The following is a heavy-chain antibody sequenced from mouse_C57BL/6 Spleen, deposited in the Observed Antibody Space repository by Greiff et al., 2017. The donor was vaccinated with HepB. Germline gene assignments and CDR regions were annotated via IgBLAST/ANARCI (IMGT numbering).Heavy chain of an antibody. CDR3: AFHYYGSSYWAMDY. CDR2: IDPANGNT. J-gene: IGHJ4*01. CDR1: GFNIKNTY. Sequence: EVQRVESVAELVRPGASVKLSCTASGFNIKNTYMHWVKQRPEQGLEWIGRIDPANGNTKYAPKFQGKATITADTSSNTAYLQLSSLTSEDTAIYYCAFHYYGSSYWAMDYWGQGTSVTVSS. V-gene: IGHV14-3*01. D-gene: IGHD1-1*01.